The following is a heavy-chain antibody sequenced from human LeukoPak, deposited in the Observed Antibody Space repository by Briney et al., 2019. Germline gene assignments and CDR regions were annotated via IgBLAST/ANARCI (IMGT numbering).Heavy chain of an antibody. CDR2: IIPIFGTA. D-gene: IGHD3-10*01. V-gene: IGHV1-69*06. CDR1: GGTFSSYA. Sequence: ASVKVSCKASGGTFSSYAISWVRQAPGQGLEWMGGIIPIFGTANYAQKFQGRVTITADKSTSTAYMELSSLRSEDTAVYYCARSHRGSGRSFDYWGQGTLVTVSS. CDR3: ARSHRGSGRSFDY. J-gene: IGHJ4*02.